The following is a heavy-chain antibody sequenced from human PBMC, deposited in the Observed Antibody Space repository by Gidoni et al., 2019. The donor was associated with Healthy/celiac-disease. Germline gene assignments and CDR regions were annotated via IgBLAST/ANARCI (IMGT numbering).Heavy chain of an antibody. V-gene: IGHV1-69*12. Sequence: QVQLVQSGAAVKKSGSSLKLSCKASGGTFSSYAISWVRQAPGKGLEWMGGIIPIFGTANYAQKFQGRVTITADESTSTAYMELSSLRSEDTAVYYCAGPSGSYSYYYYGMDVWGQGTTVTVSS. D-gene: IGHD1-26*01. CDR3: AGPSGSYSYYYYGMDV. CDR2: IIPIFGTA. J-gene: IGHJ6*02. CDR1: GGTFSSYA.